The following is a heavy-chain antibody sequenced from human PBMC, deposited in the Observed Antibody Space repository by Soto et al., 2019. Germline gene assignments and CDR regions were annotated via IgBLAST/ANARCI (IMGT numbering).Heavy chain of an antibody. Sequence: EVQLVESGGGLVKPGGSLRLSCAASGFTFSSSSMNWVRQAPGKGLEWISSISSSGTFKYYADSVKGRITISRDNAKNSRSLQMNSLRVEDTAVYYCATRTACTDGDCPFDSWGQGTLVTVSS. CDR3: ATRTACTDGDCPFDS. CDR1: GFTFSSSS. J-gene: IGHJ4*02. D-gene: IGHD2-8*01. V-gene: IGHV3-21*01. CDR2: ISSSGTFK.